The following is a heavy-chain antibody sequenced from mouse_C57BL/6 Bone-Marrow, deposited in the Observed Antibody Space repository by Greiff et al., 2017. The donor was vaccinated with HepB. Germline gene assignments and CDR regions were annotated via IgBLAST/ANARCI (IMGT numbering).Heavy chain of an antibody. CDR2: ISDGGSYT. CDR3: ARDGGGTGTGDY. Sequence: EVKLMESGGGLVKPGGSLKLSCAASGFTFSSYAMSWVRQTPEKRLEWVATISDGGSYTYYPDNVKGRFTISRDNAKNNLYLQMSHLKSEDTAMYYCARDGGGTGTGDYWGQGTTLTVSS. D-gene: IGHD4-1*01. CDR1: GFTFSSYA. J-gene: IGHJ2*01. V-gene: IGHV5-4*01.